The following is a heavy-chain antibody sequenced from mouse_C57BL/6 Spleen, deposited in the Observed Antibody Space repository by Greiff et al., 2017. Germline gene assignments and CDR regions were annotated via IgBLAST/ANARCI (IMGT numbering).Heavy chain of an antibody. Sequence: VQLQQSGAELARPGASVKMSCKASGYTFTSYWMHWVKQRPGQGLEWIGMIHPNSGSTNYNEKFKSKATLTVDKSSSTAYMQLSSLTSEDSAVYYCARGVTTVDYYAMDYWGQGTSVTVSS. CDR1: GYTFTSYW. CDR2: IHPNSGST. V-gene: IGHV1-64*01. J-gene: IGHJ4*01. CDR3: ARGVTTVDYYAMDY. D-gene: IGHD1-1*01.